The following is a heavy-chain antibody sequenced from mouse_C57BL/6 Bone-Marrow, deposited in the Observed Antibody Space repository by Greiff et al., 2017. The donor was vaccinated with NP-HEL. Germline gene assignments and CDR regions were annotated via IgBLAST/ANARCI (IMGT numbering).Heavy chain of an antibody. J-gene: IGHJ3*01. CDR1: GYTFTSYW. D-gene: IGHD1-1*01. V-gene: IGHV1-50*01. CDR3: AREGGSSYGFAY. Sequence: QVQLRQPGAELVKPGASVKLSCKASGYTFTSYWMQWVKQRPGQGLEWIGEIDPSDSYTNYNQKFKGKATLTVDTSSSTAYMQLSSLTSEDSAVYYCAREGGSSYGFAYWGQGTLVTVSA. CDR2: IDPSDSYT.